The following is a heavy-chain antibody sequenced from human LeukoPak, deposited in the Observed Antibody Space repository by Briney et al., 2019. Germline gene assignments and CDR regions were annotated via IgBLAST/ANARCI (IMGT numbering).Heavy chain of an antibody. J-gene: IGHJ4*02. D-gene: IGHD6-13*01. V-gene: IGHV3-23*01. Sequence: GGSLRLSCAASGFTFSSYAMSWVRQAPGKGLEWVAVISGSGGSTNYADSVKGRFTISRDNSKNTLYLQMNSLRAEDTAVYYCAKRYSSNWLFDFWGQGTLVTVSP. CDR2: ISGSGGST. CDR3: AKRYSSNWLFDF. CDR1: GFTFSSYA.